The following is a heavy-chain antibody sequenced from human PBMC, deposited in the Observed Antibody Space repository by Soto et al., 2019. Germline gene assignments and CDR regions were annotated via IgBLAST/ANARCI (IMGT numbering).Heavy chain of an antibody. D-gene: IGHD6-13*01. J-gene: IGHJ5*02. CDR2: FDPEDGET. CDR1: GYTLTELS. V-gene: IGHV1-24*01. CDR3: ARFIVAAAGTVWFDP. Sequence: ASVKVSCKVSGYTLTELSMHWVRQAPGKGLEWMGGFDPEDGETIYAQKFQGRVTMTEDTSTDTAYMELRSLRSDDTAVYYCARFIVAAAGTVWFDPWGQGTLVTVSS.